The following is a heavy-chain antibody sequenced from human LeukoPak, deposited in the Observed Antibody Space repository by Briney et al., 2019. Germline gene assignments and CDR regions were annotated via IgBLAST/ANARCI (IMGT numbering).Heavy chain of an antibody. Sequence: GGSLRLPCAASGFTFSSYSMNWVRQAPGKGLEWVSSISSSSSYIYYADSVKGRFTISRDNAKNSLYLQMNSLRAEDTAVYYCARGAYGDYEFDYWGQGTLVTVSS. CDR3: ARGAYGDYEFDY. CDR1: GFTFSSYS. V-gene: IGHV3-21*01. J-gene: IGHJ4*02. CDR2: ISSSSSYI. D-gene: IGHD4-17*01.